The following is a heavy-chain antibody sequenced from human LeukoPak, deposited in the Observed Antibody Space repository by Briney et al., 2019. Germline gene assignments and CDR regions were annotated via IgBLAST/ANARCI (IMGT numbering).Heavy chain of an antibody. D-gene: IGHD3-22*01. V-gene: IGHV1-2*02. CDR2: INPNSGGT. Sequence: GASVKVSCKASGYTFTGYYMHWVRQAPGQGLEWMGWINPNSGGTNYAQKFQGRVTMTRDTSISTAYMELSRLRSDDTAVYYCARAIDYYDSSGYYYYFDYWGQGTLVTVSS. CDR3: ARAIDYYDSSGYYYYFDY. J-gene: IGHJ4*02. CDR1: GYTFTGYY.